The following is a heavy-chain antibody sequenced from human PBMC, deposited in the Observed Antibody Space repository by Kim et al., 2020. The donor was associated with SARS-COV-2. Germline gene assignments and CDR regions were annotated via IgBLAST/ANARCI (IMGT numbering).Heavy chain of an antibody. CDR2: MNPNSGNT. Sequence: ASVKVSCKASGYTFTSYDINWVRQATGQGLEWMGWMNPNSGNTGYAQKFQGRVTMTRNTSISTAYMELGSLRSEDTAVYYCARGTVDYYDSSGADFDYWGQGTLVTVSS. V-gene: IGHV1-8*01. D-gene: IGHD3-22*01. CDR3: ARGTVDYYDSSGADFDY. CDR1: GYTFTSYD. J-gene: IGHJ4*02.